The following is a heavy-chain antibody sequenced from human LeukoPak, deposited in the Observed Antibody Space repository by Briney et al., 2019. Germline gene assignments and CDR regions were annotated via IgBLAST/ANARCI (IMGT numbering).Heavy chain of an antibody. Sequence: SETLSLTCTVSGGSISSYYWSWIRQPPGKGLEWIGYIYYSGTTNYNPSLKNRVTISVDTSKNQFSLKLSSVTAADTAVYYCARHAPLFCSSTSCHREYNWFDPWGQGTLVTVSS. CDR3: ARHAPLFCSSTSCHREYNWFDP. V-gene: IGHV4-59*08. CDR2: IYYSGTT. J-gene: IGHJ5*02. CDR1: GGSISSYY. D-gene: IGHD2-2*01.